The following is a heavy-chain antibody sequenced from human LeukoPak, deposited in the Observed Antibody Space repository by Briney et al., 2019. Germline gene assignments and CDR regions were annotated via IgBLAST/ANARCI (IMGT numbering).Heavy chain of an antibody. V-gene: IGHV3-74*01. D-gene: IGHD6-6*01. Sequence: GSLRLSCAASGFTFSSYWMHWVRQAPGKGLVWVSRINTDGSSTSYADSVKGRFTISRDNAKNTLYLQMNSLRAEDTAVYYCATTYSSSSVLGYWGQGTLATVSS. J-gene: IGHJ4*02. CDR1: GFTFSSYW. CDR3: ATTYSSSSVLGY. CDR2: INTDGSST.